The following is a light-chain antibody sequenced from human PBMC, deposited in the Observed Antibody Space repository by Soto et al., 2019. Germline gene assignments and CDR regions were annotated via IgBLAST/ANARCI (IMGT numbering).Light chain of an antibody. Sequence: QSVLAQPASVSGSPGQSITISCTGTSSDVGSYNLVSWYQQHPGKAPKLMIYEGDKRPSGVSNRFSGSKSDNTASLTISGLQAEDEADYYCCSYAGGSTSPDVFGTGTKVTVL. CDR1: SSDVGSYNL. V-gene: IGLV2-23*01. J-gene: IGLJ1*01. CDR3: CSYAGGSTSPDV. CDR2: EGD.